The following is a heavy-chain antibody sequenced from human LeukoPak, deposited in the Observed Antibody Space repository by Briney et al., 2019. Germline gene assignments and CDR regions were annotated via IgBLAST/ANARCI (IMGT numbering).Heavy chain of an antibody. J-gene: IGHJ4*02. CDR2: ISAYNGNT. D-gene: IGHD3-9*01. CDR1: GYTFTSYG. CDR3: ARDHVHYDILTGYQYPGY. Sequence: ASVKVSCKASGYTFTSYGISWVRQAPGQGLEWTGWISAYNGNTNYAQKLQGRVTMTTDTSTSTAYMELRSLRSDDTAVYYCARDHVHYDILTGYQYPGYWGQGTLVTVSS. V-gene: IGHV1-18*01.